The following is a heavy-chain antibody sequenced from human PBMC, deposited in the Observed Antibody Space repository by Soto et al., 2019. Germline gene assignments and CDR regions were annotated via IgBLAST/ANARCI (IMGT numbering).Heavy chain of an antibody. CDR2: ISHDGRNK. D-gene: IGHD3-10*01. Sequence: PGGSLRLSCAASGFTFSNFPIHWVRQAPGKGLEWVAVISHDGRNKDYADSAKGRFTISRDNSKSTLYLQMNSLRTEDTAVYYCARDGIERGSGNHDYWGQGTLVTVSS. V-gene: IGHV3-30-3*01. J-gene: IGHJ4*02. CDR1: GFTFSNFP. CDR3: ARDGIERGSGNHDY.